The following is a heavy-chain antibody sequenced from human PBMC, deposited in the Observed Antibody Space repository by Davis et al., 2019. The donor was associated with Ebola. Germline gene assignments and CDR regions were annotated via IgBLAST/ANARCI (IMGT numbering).Heavy chain of an antibody. CDR1: GLTVSSNY. J-gene: IGHJ6*02. CDR2: IYSVGHT. D-gene: IGHD2-2*01. Sequence: GESLKISCAASGLTVSSNYMSWVRQAPGKGLAWVSIIYSVGHTYYADSVEGRFTISRDNSKETLFLQVNSLRAEDTAVYYCAKDRCSSRRCQDFYYGMDVWGQGTTVTVSS. V-gene: IGHV3-53*05. CDR3: AKDRCSSRRCQDFYYGMDV.